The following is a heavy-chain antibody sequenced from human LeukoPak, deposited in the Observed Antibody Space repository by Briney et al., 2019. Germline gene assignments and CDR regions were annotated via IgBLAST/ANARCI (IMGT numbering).Heavy chain of an antibody. J-gene: IGHJ4*02. CDR1: GGSFSGYY. V-gene: IGHV4-34*01. CDR2: INHSGST. D-gene: IGHD1-26*01. Sequence: PSETLSLTCAVYGGSFSGYYWSWIRQPTGKGLEWIGEINHSGSTNYNPSLKSRVTISVDTSKNQFPLKLSSVTAADTAVYYCARVTEVGATYFDYWGQGTLVTVSS. CDR3: ARVTEVGATYFDY.